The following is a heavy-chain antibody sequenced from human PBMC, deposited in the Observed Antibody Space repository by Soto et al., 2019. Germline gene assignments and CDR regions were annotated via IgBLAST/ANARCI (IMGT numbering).Heavy chain of an antibody. J-gene: IGHJ3*02. V-gene: IGHV4-59*08. D-gene: IGHD3-3*01. CDR2: IYYSGST. CDR1: GGSISSYY. Sequence: SETLSLTCTVSGGSISSYYWSWIRQPPGKGLEWIGYIYYSGSTNYNPYLKSRVTISVDTYKNQFSLMLSSVTAADTAVYYCARYIRLDYDAFDIWGQGTMVTVSS. CDR3: ARYIRLDYDAFDI.